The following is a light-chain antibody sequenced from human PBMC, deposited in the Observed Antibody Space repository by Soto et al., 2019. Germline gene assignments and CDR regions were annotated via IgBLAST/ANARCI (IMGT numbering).Light chain of an antibody. V-gene: IGKV3-15*01. Sequence: IVMTQSPATLSVSPGERATLSCRASQSVSIDLAWYQRTPGQAPRLLIHGASTRATDIPARFSGSGSGTDFTLTISRLEPEDFAVYYCQQYGSSPYTFGLGTRLEIK. CDR1: QSVSID. J-gene: IGKJ5*01. CDR3: QQYGSSPYT. CDR2: GAS.